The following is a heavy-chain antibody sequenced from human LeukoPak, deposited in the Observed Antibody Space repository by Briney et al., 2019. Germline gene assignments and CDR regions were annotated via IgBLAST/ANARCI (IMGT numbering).Heavy chain of an antibody. CDR2: INSDGSST. D-gene: IGHD6-13*01. CDR1: GFTFSSYW. Sequence: GGSLRLSCAASGFTFSSYWMHWVRQAPGKGLVWVSRINSDGSSTSYADSVKGRFAISRDNAKNTLYLQMNSLRAEDTAVYYCAREGAGYSSSWYIGYYYYMDVWGKGTTVTVSS. CDR3: AREGAGYSSSWYIGYYYYMDV. V-gene: IGHV3-74*01. J-gene: IGHJ6*03.